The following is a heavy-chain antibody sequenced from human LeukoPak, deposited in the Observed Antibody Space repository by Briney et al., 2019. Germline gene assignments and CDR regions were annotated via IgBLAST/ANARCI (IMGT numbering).Heavy chain of an antibody. CDR3: ASARERITMVRGTTGAFDI. J-gene: IGHJ3*02. D-gene: IGHD3-10*01. Sequence: GRSLRLSCAASGFTFSSYAMHWVRQAPGKGLEWVAVISYDGSNKYYADSVKGRFTISRDNSKNTLYLQMNSLRAEDTAVYYCASARERITMVRGTTGAFDIWGQGTMVTVSS. CDR1: GFTFSSYA. CDR2: ISYDGSNK. V-gene: IGHV3-30*04.